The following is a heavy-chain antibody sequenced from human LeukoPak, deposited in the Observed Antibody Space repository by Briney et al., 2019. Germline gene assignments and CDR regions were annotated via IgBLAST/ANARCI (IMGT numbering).Heavy chain of an antibody. Sequence: GGSLRLSCAASGFTFSSYGMHWVRQAPGKGLEWVAVISFDGTNKFYADSVKGRFTISRDNSKKTVYLQMNSLRAEDTAVYYCARGGYYGSGRYYFDSWGQGTLVTVSS. CDR3: ARGGYYGSGRYYFDS. D-gene: IGHD3-3*01. CDR1: GFTFSSYG. V-gene: IGHV3-33*05. J-gene: IGHJ4*02. CDR2: ISFDGTNK.